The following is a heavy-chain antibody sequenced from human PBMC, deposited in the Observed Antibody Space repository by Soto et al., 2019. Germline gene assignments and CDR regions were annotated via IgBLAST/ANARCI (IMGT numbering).Heavy chain of an antibody. V-gene: IGHV3-30*18. J-gene: IGHJ4*02. Sequence: QVQLVESGGGVVQPGRSLRLSCAASGFTFSSYGMHWVRQAPGKGLEWVAVISYDGSNKYYADSVKGRFTISRDNSKNTLYLQTNSLRAEDTAVYYCAKMGGYSGYGFDYWGQGTLVTVSS. D-gene: IGHD5-12*01. CDR1: GFTFSSYG. CDR3: AKMGGYSGYGFDY. CDR2: ISYDGSNK.